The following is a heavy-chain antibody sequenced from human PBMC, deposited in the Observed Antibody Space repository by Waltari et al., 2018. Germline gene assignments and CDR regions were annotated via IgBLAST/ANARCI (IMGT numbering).Heavy chain of an antibody. Sequence: QVQLQQWGAGLLKPSETLSLTCAVYGGSFSGYYWRWIRQPPGKGLEWIGEINHVGSTNYNPSLKSRVTISVDTSKNQFSLKLSSVTAADTAVYYCARFGVLRYFDWLRYYYGMDVWGQGTTVTVSS. V-gene: IGHV4-34*01. J-gene: IGHJ6*02. CDR2: INHVGST. D-gene: IGHD3-9*01. CDR1: GGSFSGYY. CDR3: ARFGVLRYFDWLRYYYGMDV.